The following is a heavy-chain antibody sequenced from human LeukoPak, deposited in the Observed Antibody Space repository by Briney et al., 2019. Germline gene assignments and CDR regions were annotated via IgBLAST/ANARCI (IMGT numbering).Heavy chain of an antibody. J-gene: IGHJ4*02. D-gene: IGHD2-15*01. CDR3: ARLTLGYCSGGSCFSDY. CDR2: IYYSGST. CDR1: GGSISSGDYY. Sequence: SETLSLTCTVSGGSISSGDYYWSWIRQPPGKGLEWIGYIYYSGSTYYNPSLKSRVTISVDTSKNQFSLKLSSVTAADTAVYYCARLTLGYCSGGSCFSDYWGQGTLVTVSS. V-gene: IGHV4-30-4*01.